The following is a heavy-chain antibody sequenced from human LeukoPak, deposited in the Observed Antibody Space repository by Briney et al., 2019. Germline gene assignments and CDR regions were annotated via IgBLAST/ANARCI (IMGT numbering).Heavy chain of an antibody. Sequence: PGRSLRLSCAVSGFTFSGYGMHWVRQAPGKGLEWVAIIWNDGSKKYYADSVKGRFTISRDNSENTLYLQMNSLRDEDTAVYYCARDSGYGYNTFPTADYWGQGILVTVSS. D-gene: IGHD5-24*01. CDR3: ARDSGYGYNTFPTADY. J-gene: IGHJ4*02. CDR1: GFTFSGYG. CDR2: IWNDGSKK. V-gene: IGHV3-33*01.